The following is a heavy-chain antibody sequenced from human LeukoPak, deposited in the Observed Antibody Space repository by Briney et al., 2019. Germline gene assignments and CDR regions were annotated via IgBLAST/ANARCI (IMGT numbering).Heavy chain of an antibody. CDR2: FDPEDGET. J-gene: IGHJ4*02. V-gene: IGHV1-24*01. Sequence: ASVKVSCKVSGYTLTELSMHWVRQAPGKGLEWMGGFDPEDGETIYAQKFQGRVTMTEDTSTDTAYMELSSLRSEDTAVYYCATPDNPYYDILTGYYRYYFDYWGQGTLVTVSS. CDR3: ATPDNPYYDILTGYYRYYFDY. D-gene: IGHD3-9*01. CDR1: GYTLTELS.